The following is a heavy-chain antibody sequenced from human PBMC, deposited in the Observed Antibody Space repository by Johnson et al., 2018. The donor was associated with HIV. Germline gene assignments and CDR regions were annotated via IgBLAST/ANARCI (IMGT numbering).Heavy chain of an antibody. J-gene: IGHJ3*02. CDR2: IRYDGSNK. CDR3: AKDYNFWSGYCDAFDI. Sequence: VQLVESGGGVVQPGGSLRLSCAASGFTFSSYGMHWVRQAPGKGLEWVAFIRYDGSNKYYADSVKGRFTISRDNSKNTLYLQMNSLRAEDTAVYYCAKDYNFWSGYCDAFDIWGQGTMVTVSS. V-gene: IGHV3-30*02. CDR1: GFTFSSYG. D-gene: IGHD3-3*01.